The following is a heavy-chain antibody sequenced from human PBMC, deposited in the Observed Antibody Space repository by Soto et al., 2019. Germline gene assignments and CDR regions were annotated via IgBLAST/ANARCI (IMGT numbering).Heavy chain of an antibody. Sequence: DVQLLESGGALVGLGGPLGLSCAASGFSFKNYALGWVPRPPGKGREWVSTFSAGGRAYYAASVQGRFTIARDSSQDTVHLQISDLRPEDTAVYYCAKESLPEHYGDTLFDYWGQGTRVTVSS. D-gene: IGHD4-17*01. V-gene: IGHV3-23*01. CDR3: AKESLPEHYGDTLFDY. CDR2: FSAGGRA. J-gene: IGHJ4*02. CDR1: GFSFKNYA.